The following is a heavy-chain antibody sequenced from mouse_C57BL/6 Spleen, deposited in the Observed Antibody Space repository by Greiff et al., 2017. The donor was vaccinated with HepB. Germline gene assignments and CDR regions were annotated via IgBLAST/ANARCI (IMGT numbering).Heavy chain of an antibody. Sequence: VQLQQSGAELVRPGASVTLSCKASGYTFTDYEMHWVKQTPVHGLEWIGAIDPETGGTAYNQKFKGKAILTADKSSSTAYMELRSLTSEDSAVYYCTRKRGGYFDYWGQGTTLTVSS. CDR2: IDPETGGT. J-gene: IGHJ2*01. CDR3: TRKRGGYFDY. CDR1: GYTFTDYE. V-gene: IGHV1-15*01.